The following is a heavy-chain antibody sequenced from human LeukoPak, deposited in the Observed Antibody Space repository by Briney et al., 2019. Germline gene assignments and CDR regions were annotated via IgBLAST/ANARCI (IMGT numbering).Heavy chain of an antibody. CDR1: GYTFTGYY. J-gene: IGHJ6*03. D-gene: IGHD6-13*01. V-gene: IGHV1-8*03. CDR3: ARGYSSSWYGYYYYYYMDV. CDR2: INPNSGNT. Sequence: ASVKVSCKASGYTFTGYYMHWVRQAPGQGLEWMGWINPNSGNTGYAQKFQGRVTITRNTSISTAYMELSSLRSEDTAVYYCARGYSSSWYGYYYYYYMDVWGKGTTVTVSS.